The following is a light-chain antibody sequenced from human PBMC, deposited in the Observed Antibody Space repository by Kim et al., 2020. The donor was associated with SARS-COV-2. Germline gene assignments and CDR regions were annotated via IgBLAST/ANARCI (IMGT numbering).Light chain of an antibody. CDR3: LLSYSGARV. J-gene: IGLJ3*02. Sequence: PGGTGTLTCGSSTGAVTRGHYPYWVQQNPGQAPRTLIYHTSNKQAWTPARFSGSLVGGKAALTLSGAQAEDEAEYYCLLSYSGARVFGGGTQLTVL. CDR2: HTS. V-gene: IGLV7-46*01. CDR1: TGAVTRGHY.